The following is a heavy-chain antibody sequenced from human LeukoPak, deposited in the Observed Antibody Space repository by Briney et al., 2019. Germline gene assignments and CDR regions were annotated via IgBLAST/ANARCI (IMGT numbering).Heavy chain of an antibody. J-gene: IGHJ4*02. Sequence: ASVKVSCKASGYTFTSYGISWVRQAPGQGLEWMGWISAYNGNTNYAQKLQGRVTMTTDTSTSTAYMELRSLRSDDTAVYYCARDSLSYPAAGTLCWGQGTLVTVSS. D-gene: IGHD6-13*01. V-gene: IGHV1-18*01. CDR1: GYTFTSYG. CDR3: ARDSLSYPAAGTLC. CDR2: ISAYNGNT.